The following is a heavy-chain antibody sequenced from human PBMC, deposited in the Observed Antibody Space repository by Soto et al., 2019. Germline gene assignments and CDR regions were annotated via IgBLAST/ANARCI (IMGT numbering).Heavy chain of an antibody. J-gene: IGHJ6*02. V-gene: IGHV1-18*01. Sequence: ASVKVSCKASGYTFTSYGISWVRQAPGQGLEWMGWISAYNGNTNYAQKLQGQVTISADKSISTAYLQWSSLKASDTAMYYCARRGYSYGDYYYYGMDVWGQGTTVTVSS. CDR3: ARRGYSYGDYYYYGMDV. CDR1: GYTFTSYG. D-gene: IGHD5-18*01. CDR2: ISAYNGNT.